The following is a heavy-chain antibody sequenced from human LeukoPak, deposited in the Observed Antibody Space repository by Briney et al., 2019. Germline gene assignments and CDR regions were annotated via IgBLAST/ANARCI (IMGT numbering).Heavy chain of an antibody. V-gene: IGHV4-39*01. Sequence: SETLSLTCTVSGGSISSSSYYWGWIRQPPGKGLEWMGSIYYIVSTYYNPSLKSRFTISVDTSKNQFSLKLSSVTAADTAVYYCARQLGYCSSTSCYADKVDYWGQGTLVTVSS. CDR1: GGSISSSSYY. D-gene: IGHD2-2*01. CDR2: IYYIVST. CDR3: ARQLGYCSSTSCYADKVDY. J-gene: IGHJ4*02.